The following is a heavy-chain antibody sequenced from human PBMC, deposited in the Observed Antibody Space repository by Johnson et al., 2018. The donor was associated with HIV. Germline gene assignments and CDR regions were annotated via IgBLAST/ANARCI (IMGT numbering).Heavy chain of an antibody. CDR2: ISYDGSNK. V-gene: IGHV3-30*03. J-gene: IGHJ3*02. D-gene: IGHD4-17*01. Sequence: QVQLVESGGGVVQPGRSLRLSCAASGFTFSTYGMHWVRQAPGKGLEWVAFISYDGSNKYYEDSVKGRFTISRDNSKNTLYLQMNSLRAEDSAVYYCARGDYGDYGRDAFDIWGQGTMVTVSS. CDR1: GFTFSTYG. CDR3: ARGDYGDYGRDAFDI.